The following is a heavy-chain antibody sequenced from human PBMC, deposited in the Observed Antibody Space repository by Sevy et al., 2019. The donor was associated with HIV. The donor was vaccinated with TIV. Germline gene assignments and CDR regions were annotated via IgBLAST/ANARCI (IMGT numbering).Heavy chain of an antibody. Sequence: ASVKVSCKASGGIFRTYGISWVRQAPGQGPEWVGGIIPILGKTNYAQKFQGRVTISADEYTKTVHMELSSLRSEDTGVYYCARGGGNGWYYFDYWGQETLVTVSS. D-gene: IGHD6-19*01. CDR3: ARGGGNGWYYFDY. J-gene: IGHJ4*02. V-gene: IGHV1-69*10. CDR1: GGIFRTYG. CDR2: IIPILGKT.